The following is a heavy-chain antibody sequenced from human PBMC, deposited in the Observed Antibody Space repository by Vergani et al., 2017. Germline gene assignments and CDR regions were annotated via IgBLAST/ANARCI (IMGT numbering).Heavy chain of an antibody. D-gene: IGHD3-10*01. J-gene: IGHJ5*02. V-gene: IGHV3-66*02. CDR2: IYSGDET. CDR1: GSTVSGNY. Sequence: ELQLVESGGGLVQPGGSLRLSCAASGSTVSGNYMTWVRQAPGKGLGWVSHIYSGDETYYADSVKGRVTSTRDTSKNTLHLQINNLRVEDPAVYCCARVNYYGSGTYVDPWGQGTLVTVSS. CDR3: ARVNYYGSGTYVDP.